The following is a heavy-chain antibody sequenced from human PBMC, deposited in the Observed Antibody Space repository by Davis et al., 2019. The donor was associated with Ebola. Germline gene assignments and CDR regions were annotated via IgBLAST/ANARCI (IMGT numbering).Heavy chain of an antibody. CDR1: GGPISSSNW. CDR3: ARDRRDYDILTGYYYYGMDV. V-gene: IGHV4-4*02. Sequence: GSLRLSCAVSGGPISSSNWWSWVRQPPGKGLEWFGEIYHSGSTNYNPSLKSRVTISVDKSKNQFSLKLSSVTAADTAVYYCARDRRDYDILTGYYYYGMDVWGQGTTVTVSS. J-gene: IGHJ6*02. D-gene: IGHD3-9*01. CDR2: IYHSGST.